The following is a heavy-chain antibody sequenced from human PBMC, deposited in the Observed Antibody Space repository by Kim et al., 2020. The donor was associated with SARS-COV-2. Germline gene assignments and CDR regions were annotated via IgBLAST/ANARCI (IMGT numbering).Heavy chain of an antibody. D-gene: IGHD2-15*01. Sequence: GGSLRLSCAASGFTFSSYGMSWVRQAPGKGLEWVANIKQDGGEKYYVDSVKGRFTISRDNAKNSLYLQMNSLRAEDTAVYYCARPIVVVVAATHWFDTWGQGNLVTVSS. V-gene: IGHV3-7*03. CDR3: ARPIVVVVAATHWFDT. CDR1: GFTFSSYG. CDR2: IKQDGGEK. J-gene: IGHJ5*02.